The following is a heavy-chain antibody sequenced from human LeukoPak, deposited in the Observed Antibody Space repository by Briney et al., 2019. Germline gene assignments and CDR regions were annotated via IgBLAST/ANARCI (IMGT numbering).Heavy chain of an antibody. CDR1: GGSISSSSYY. CDR2: IYYSGST. Sequence: TSETLSLTCTVSGGSISSSSYYWGWIRQPPGKGLEWIGSIYYSGSTYYNPSLKSRVTISVDTSKNQFSLKLSSVTAADTAVYYCARSGIWFGVNWFDPWGQGTLVTVSS. J-gene: IGHJ5*02. V-gene: IGHV4-39*01. D-gene: IGHD3-10*01. CDR3: ARSGIWFGVNWFDP.